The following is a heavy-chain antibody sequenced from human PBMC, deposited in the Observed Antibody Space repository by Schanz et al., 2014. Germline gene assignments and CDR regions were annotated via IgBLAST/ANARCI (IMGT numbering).Heavy chain of an antibody. D-gene: IGHD2-2*02. CDR3: ARGRYCSSTSCYNRNWYFDL. J-gene: IGHJ2*01. V-gene: IGHV1-2*02. Sequence: QVQLVQSGAEVKKPGASVRVSCKASGYTFTGYYMNWVRQAPGQGLEWMGWVNPNSGGTDYAQKFQGRVTMTRNTSISTAYMELSSLRSEDTAVYYCARGRYCSSTSCYNRNWYFDLWGRGTLVTVSS. CDR1: GYTFTGYY. CDR2: VNPNSGGT.